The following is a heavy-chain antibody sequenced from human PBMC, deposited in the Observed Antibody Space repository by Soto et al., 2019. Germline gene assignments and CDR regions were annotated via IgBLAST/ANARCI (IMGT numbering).Heavy chain of an antibody. CDR2: ISSSSSTI. V-gene: IGHV3-48*01. Sequence: EVQLVESGGGLVQPGGSLRLSCAASGFTFSSYSMNWVRQAPGKGLEWVSYISSSSSTIYYADSVKGRFTISRDNAKNSLYLQINSLRAEDTAVYYCARGAYLNWFDPWGQGTLVTVSS. CDR3: ARGAYLNWFDP. J-gene: IGHJ5*02. CDR1: GFTFSSYS.